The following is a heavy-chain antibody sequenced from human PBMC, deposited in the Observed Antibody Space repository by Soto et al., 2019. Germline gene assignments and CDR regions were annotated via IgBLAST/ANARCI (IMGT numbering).Heavy chain of an antibody. CDR3: TTDHPYNYDSSCYDN. V-gene: IGHV3-15*07. CDR2: IKSETDGGTT. J-gene: IGHJ4*02. D-gene: IGHD3-22*01. Sequence: EVQLVESGGDLVKPGGSLRLSCAGSGFIFSNAWINWVRQAPGKGLEWVGHIKSETDGGTTDYAAPVKGRYTISRDDSKNTVFLQMNSLKTEDTAMYYCTTDHPYNYDSSCYDNWGQGTLVTVSS. CDR1: GFIFSNAW.